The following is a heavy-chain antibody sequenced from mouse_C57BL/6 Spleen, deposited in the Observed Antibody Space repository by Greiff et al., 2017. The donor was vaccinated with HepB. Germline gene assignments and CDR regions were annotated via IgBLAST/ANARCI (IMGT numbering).Heavy chain of an antibody. D-gene: IGHD2-3*01. V-gene: IGHV2-2*01. Sequence: QVQLQQSGPGLVQPSQSLSITCTVSGFSLTSYGVHWVRQSPGKGLEWLGVIWSGGSTDYNAAFISRLSISKDNSKSQVFFKMNSLQADDTAIYYCARNLYDGYSYAMDYWGQGTSVTVSS. CDR3: ARNLYDGYSYAMDY. CDR1: GFSLTSYG. J-gene: IGHJ4*01. CDR2: IWSGGST.